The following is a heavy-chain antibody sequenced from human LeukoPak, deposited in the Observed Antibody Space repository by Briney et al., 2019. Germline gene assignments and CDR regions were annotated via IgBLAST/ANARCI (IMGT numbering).Heavy chain of an antibody. CDR1: GGSISNTNW. Sequence: SGTLSLTCGVSGGSISNTNWWTWVRQPPGKGLEWIGEVNLQGSTNYNSSLKSRVTISVDKSKNQFSLKLSSVTAADTAVYYCADTIGGIAAAWGQGTLVTVSS. V-gene: IGHV4-4*02. CDR3: ADTIGGIAAA. D-gene: IGHD6-13*01. CDR2: VNLQGST. J-gene: IGHJ5*02.